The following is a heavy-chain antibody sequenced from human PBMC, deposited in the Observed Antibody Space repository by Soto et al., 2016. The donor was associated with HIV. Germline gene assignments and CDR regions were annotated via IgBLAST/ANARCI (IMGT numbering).Heavy chain of an antibody. CDR2: IYYNGST. Sequence: QVQLQESGPGLVKPSETLSLTCTVSGGSVSSGHYYWSWIRQPPGKGLEWIAYIYYNGSTTYNPSLKSRVTISVDTSKNQFSLKLSSVTAADTAMYYCARAAAGYREFDYWGQGNPGPPSPQ. CDR3: ARAAAGYREFDY. J-gene: IGHJ4*02. V-gene: IGHV4-61*01. CDR1: GGSVSSGHYY. D-gene: IGHD6-13*01.